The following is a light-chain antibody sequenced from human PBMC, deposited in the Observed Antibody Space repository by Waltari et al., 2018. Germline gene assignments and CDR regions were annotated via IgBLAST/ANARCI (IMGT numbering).Light chain of an antibody. V-gene: IGLV1-40*01. Sequence: QSVLTQPPSVSGAPGQRVTISCSGSGTNFGADYDVHWYQPLPGTAPNLLIFDNDIRPAGVPDRFSGSKSGTSASLVITGLQAEDESDYYCQSYDSSLGGPVFGGGTKLTVL. CDR1: GTNFGADYD. CDR3: QSYDSSLGGPV. J-gene: IGLJ2*01. CDR2: DND.